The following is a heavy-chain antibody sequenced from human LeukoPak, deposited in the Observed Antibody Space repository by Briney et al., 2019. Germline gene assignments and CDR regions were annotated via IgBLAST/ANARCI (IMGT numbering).Heavy chain of an antibody. D-gene: IGHD3-10*02. CDR1: GFTFSSYE. Sequence: GGSLRLSCAASGFTFSSYEMNWVRQAPGKGLEWVSYISSSGSTIYYADSVKGRFTISRDNAKNSLYLQMNSLIAEDTAVYYCAELGITMIGGVWGKGTTVTISS. CDR3: AELGITMIGGV. V-gene: IGHV3-48*03. CDR2: ISSSGSTI. J-gene: IGHJ6*04.